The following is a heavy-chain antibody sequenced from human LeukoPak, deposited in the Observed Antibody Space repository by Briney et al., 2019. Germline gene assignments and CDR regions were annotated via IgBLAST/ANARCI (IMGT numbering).Heavy chain of an antibody. CDR2: IKQDGSEK. CDR3: ARESIAAAGVENDY. Sequence: GGSLRLSCAASGFTFSSYWMSWVRQAPGKGLEWVANIKQDGSEKYYVDSVKGRVTISRDNAKNSLYLSMNSLRAEDTAVYYCARESIAAAGVENDYWGQGTLVTASS. D-gene: IGHD6-13*01. V-gene: IGHV3-7*01. CDR1: GFTFSSYW. J-gene: IGHJ4*02.